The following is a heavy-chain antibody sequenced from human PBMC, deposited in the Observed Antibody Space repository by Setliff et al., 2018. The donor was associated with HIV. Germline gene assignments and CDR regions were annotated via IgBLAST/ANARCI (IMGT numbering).Heavy chain of an antibody. CDR2: INHDRTT. Sequence: PSETLSLTCAVYGGSFSGYYWSWIRQPPGKGLEWIGDINHDRTTNYNPSLKSRVTISVDTSKNQFSLTLNSVTAADTAVYYCARGSRQLTIFGVVFKTNYYFMDVWGKGTAVTVAS. J-gene: IGHJ6*03. CDR3: ARGSRQLTIFGVVFKTNYYFMDV. CDR1: GGSFSGYY. D-gene: IGHD3-3*01. V-gene: IGHV4-34*01.